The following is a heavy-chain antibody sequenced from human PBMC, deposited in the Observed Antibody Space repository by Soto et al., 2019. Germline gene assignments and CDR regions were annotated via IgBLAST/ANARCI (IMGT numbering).Heavy chain of an antibody. V-gene: IGHV4-4*02. J-gene: IGHJ5*02. CDR2: IYHSGST. Sequence: QVQLQESGPGLVKPSGTLSLICAVSGGSISTSNWWNWVRQPPGKGLEWIGQIYHSGSTTYNPSLKSRVTISVDQSKNQFSLTLTSVTAADTAVYYCAREDSSGANWFDPWGKGTLVTVSS. CDR3: AREDSSGANWFDP. CDR1: GGSISTSNW. D-gene: IGHD6-19*01.